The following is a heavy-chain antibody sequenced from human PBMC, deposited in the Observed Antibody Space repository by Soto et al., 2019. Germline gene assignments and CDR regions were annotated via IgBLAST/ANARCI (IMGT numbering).Heavy chain of an antibody. Sequence: QVQLVQSGAEVKKPGSSVKVSCKASGGTFSRYSISWVRQAPGQGLEYMGGIIPIFGTANYAQRFQGRVTITADNSTSTAYMELTSLSSEDTAVFYCALTPFYDSGSRFDYWGQGTLVTVSS. CDR1: GGTFSRYS. D-gene: IGHD3-10*01. V-gene: IGHV1-69*06. CDR3: ALTPFYDSGSRFDY. CDR2: IIPIFGTA. J-gene: IGHJ4*02.